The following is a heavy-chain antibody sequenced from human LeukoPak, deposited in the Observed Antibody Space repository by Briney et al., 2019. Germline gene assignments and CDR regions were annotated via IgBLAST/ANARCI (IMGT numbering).Heavy chain of an antibody. CDR1: GNYW. Sequence: GGSLRLSCAASGNYWMHWVRQAPGKGLVWVSHINSDGSWTSYADSVKGRFTISKDNAKNTVYLQMNSLRAEDTAVYYCAKEMEVYYYDSSGSDYWGQGTLVTVSS. CDR2: INSDGSWT. D-gene: IGHD3-22*01. J-gene: IGHJ4*02. CDR3: AKEMEVYYYDSSGSDY. V-gene: IGHV3-74*01.